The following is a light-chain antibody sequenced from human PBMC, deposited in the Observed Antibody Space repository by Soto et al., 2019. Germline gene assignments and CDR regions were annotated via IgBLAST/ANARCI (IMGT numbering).Light chain of an antibody. CDR1: SSDVGGYNY. J-gene: IGLJ2*01. Sequence: QSALTQPPSASGSPGQSVTISCTGTSSDVGGYNYGSWYQQHPGKAPKLMIYEVSKRPSGVPDRFSGSKSGNTASLTVSGLQAEDEADYYCSSYAGRAVVFGGGTKLTVL. CDR3: SSYAGRAVV. V-gene: IGLV2-8*01. CDR2: EVS.